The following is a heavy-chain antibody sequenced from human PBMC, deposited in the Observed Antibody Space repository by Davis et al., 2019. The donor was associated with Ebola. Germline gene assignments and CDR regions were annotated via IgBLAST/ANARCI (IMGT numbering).Heavy chain of an antibody. V-gene: IGHV3-74*01. D-gene: IGHD3-22*01. CDR1: GFTFSSYW. Sequence: GESLKISCAASGFTFSSYWMHWVRQAPGKGLVWVSRINSDGSSTSYADSVKGRFTISRDNAKNSLYLQMNSLRAEDTALYYCASHSSHYYYYGMDVWGQGTTVTVSS. J-gene: IGHJ6*02. CDR3: ASHSSHYYYYGMDV. CDR2: INSDGSST.